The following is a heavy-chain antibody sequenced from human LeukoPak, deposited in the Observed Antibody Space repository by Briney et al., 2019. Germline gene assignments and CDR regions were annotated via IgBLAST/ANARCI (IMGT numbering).Heavy chain of an antibody. V-gene: IGHV3-23*01. Sequence: QPGGSLRLSCAASGFTFSSYAMSWVRQAPGKGLEWVSAISGSGGSTYYADSVKGRFTISRDNSKNTLYLQMNSLRAEDTAVYYCAKDHGNLCGDYGDYTNWGQGTLVTVSS. D-gene: IGHD4-17*01. CDR3: AKDHGNLCGDYGDYTN. CDR1: GFTFSSYA. J-gene: IGHJ4*02. CDR2: ISGSGGST.